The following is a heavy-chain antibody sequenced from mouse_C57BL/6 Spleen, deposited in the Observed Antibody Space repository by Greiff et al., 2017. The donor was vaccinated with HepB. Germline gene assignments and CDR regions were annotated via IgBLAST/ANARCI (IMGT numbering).Heavy chain of an antibody. CDR1: GYAFSSSW. CDR3: ARNANYYGSSWAMDY. Sequence: VKLLESGPELVKPGASVKISCKASGYAFSSSWMNWVKQRPGKGLEWIGRIYPGDGDTNYNGKFKGKATLTADKSSSTAYMQLSSLTSEDSAVYFCARNANYYGSSWAMDYWGQGTSVTVSS. V-gene: IGHV1-82*01. J-gene: IGHJ4*01. D-gene: IGHD1-1*01. CDR2: IYPGDGDT.